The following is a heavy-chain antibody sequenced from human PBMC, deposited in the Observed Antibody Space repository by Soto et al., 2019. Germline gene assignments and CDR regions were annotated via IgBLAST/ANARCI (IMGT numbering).Heavy chain of an antibody. V-gene: IGHV4-30-2*01. Sequence: SETLSLTCAVSGGSISGGGFSWSWIRQPPGKGLEWIGYILHTGGTQYNPSLKSRVSMSVDKSKNQFSLNLTSVAAADTAVYYCARLQFGEGFDYWGQGALVTVSS. CDR1: GGSISGGGFS. J-gene: IGHJ4*02. D-gene: IGHD3-10*01. CDR3: ARLQFGEGFDY. CDR2: ILHTGGT.